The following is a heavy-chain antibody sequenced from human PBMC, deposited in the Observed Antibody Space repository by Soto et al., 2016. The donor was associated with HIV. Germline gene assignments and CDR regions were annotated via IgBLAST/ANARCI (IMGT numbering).Heavy chain of an antibody. CDR2: ISYSGST. CDR1: GASISSGGYY. V-gene: IGHV4-31*03. Sequence: QVQLQESGPGLVKPSQTLSLTCTVSGASISSGGYYWNWIRQYPGKGLDWIGYISYSGSTYYNPSLKSRVTISEDTSKNQFSLKLSSVTAADTAVYYCARLRVVGASTVLDVWGKGTTGHRLL. CDR3: ARLRVVGASTVLDV. J-gene: IGHJ6*04. D-gene: IGHD1-26*01.